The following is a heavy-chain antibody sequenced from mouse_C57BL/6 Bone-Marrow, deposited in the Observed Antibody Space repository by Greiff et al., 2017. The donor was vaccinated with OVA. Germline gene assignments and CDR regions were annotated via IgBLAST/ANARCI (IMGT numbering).Heavy chain of an antibody. V-gene: IGHV1-50*01. CDR1: GYTFTSYW. CDR3: ARRRDSSDY. Sequence: QVHVKQPGAELVKPGASVKLSCKASGYTFTSYWMQWVKQRPGQGLEWIGEIDPSDSNTNYNQKFKGKATLTVDTSSSTAYMQLSSLTSEDSAVYYCARRRDSSDYWGQGTTLTVSS. CDR2: IDPSDSNT. J-gene: IGHJ2*01. D-gene: IGHD3-2*01.